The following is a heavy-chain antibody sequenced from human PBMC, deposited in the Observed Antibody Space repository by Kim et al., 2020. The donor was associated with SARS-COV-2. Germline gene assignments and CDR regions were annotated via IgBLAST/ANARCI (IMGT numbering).Heavy chain of an antibody. CDR3: ARALHYYDSSLHAFDI. J-gene: IGHJ3*02. Sequence: GESLKISCKGSGYSFTSYWISWVRQMPGKGLEWLGRIDPSDSYTNYSPSFQGHVTISADKSISTAYLQWSSLNASDTAMYYCARALHYYDSSLHAFDIWGQGTMVTVSS. CDR1: GYSFTSYW. D-gene: IGHD3-22*01. CDR2: IDPSDSYT. V-gene: IGHV5-10-1*01.